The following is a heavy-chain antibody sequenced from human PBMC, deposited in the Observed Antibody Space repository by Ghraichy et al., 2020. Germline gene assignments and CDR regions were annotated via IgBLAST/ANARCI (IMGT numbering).Heavy chain of an antibody. D-gene: IGHD6-13*01. Sequence: GESLNISCAASGFTFSSYGMHWVRQAPGKGLEWVAVIWYDGSNKYYADSVKGRFTISRDNSKNTLYLQMNSLRAEDTAVYYCAREGQQLVPREPGYFDYWGQGTLVTVSS. CDR2: IWYDGSNK. CDR3: AREGQQLVPREPGYFDY. V-gene: IGHV3-33*01. CDR1: GFTFSSYG. J-gene: IGHJ4*02.